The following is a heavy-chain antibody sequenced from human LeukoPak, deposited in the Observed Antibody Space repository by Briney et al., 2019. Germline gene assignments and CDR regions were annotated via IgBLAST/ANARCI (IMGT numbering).Heavy chain of an antibody. CDR3: ARDLRFLEWLFVYYYMDV. CDR1: GFTFSDYY. V-gene: IGHV3-11*04. Sequence: GGSLRLSCAASGFTFSDYYVSWIRQAPGKGLEWVSYISSSGSTIYYADSVKGRFTISRDNAKNSLYLQMNSLRAEDTAVYYCARDLRFLEWLFVYYYMDVWGKGTTVTVSS. J-gene: IGHJ6*03. D-gene: IGHD3-3*01. CDR2: ISSSGSTI.